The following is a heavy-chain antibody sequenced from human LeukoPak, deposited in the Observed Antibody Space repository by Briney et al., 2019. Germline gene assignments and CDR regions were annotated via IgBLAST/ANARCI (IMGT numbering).Heavy chain of an antibody. CDR2: ISSSIRTT. V-gene: IGHV3-11*01. D-gene: IGHD3-22*01. Sequence: GGSLRLSCAASGFSFSDYYMSWIRLAPGKGLEWISYISSSIRTTYYTDSVRGRFTISRDNSKNSLYLQMDSLRAEDTAVYYCAKPGRPNHYDSSGYYNYWGQGTLVTVSS. J-gene: IGHJ4*02. CDR3: AKPGRPNHYDSSGYYNY. CDR1: GFSFSDYY.